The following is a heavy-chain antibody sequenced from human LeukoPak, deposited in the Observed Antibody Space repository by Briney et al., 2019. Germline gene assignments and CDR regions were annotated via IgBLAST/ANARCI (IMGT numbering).Heavy chain of an antibody. CDR3: ARAHSSRWHFDY. D-gene: IGHD6-13*01. V-gene: IGHV5-10-1*01. Sequence: GESLKISCKGSGYSFTSYWINWVRQMPGKGREWMGRIDPSDSYTNYSPSFQGHVTISADKSISTAYLQWSSLKASDPAMYYCARAHSSRWHFDYWAQGTLVTVSS. CDR1: GYSFTSYW. CDR2: IDPSDSYT. J-gene: IGHJ4*02.